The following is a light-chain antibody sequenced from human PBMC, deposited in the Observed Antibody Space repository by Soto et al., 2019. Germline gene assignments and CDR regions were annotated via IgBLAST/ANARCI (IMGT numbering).Light chain of an antibody. CDR2: GDN. J-gene: IGLJ1*01. CDR3: QSYDSSLNRV. CDR1: SSNIGAGYD. V-gene: IGLV1-40*01. Sequence: QSVLTQPPSVSGAPGQRITISCTGASSNIGAGYDVHWYRQLPGTAPKLLMYGDNNRPSGVPDRFSGSKSGTSASLAITGLQAEDEADYYCQSYDSSLNRVFGTGTKLTVL.